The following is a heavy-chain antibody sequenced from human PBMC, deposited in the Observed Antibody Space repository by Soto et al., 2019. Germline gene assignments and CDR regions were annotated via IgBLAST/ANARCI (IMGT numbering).Heavy chain of an antibody. Sequence: ASETLSLTCTVSGGSISSYYWSWIRQPPGKGLEWIGYIYYSGSTNYNPSLKSRVTTSVDTSKNQFSLKLSSVTAADTAVYYCARVKEVTMIVGRSTYFDYWGQGTLVTVSS. V-gene: IGHV4-59*01. D-gene: IGHD3-22*01. CDR2: IYYSGST. CDR3: ARVKEVTMIVGRSTYFDY. J-gene: IGHJ4*02. CDR1: GGSISSYY.